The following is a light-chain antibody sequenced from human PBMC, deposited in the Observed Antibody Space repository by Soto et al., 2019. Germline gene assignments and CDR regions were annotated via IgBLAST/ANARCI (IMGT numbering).Light chain of an antibody. CDR3: QQSHTIPST. CDR1: QPISIY. V-gene: IGKV1-39*01. J-gene: IGKJ5*01. Sequence: DIQMTQSPSSLSASVGDRVTISCRASQPISIYINWYQQKPGKAPKLLIYASSNLHGGVPSRFSGSGSGTHFTLTISSLQPEDFATYSCQQSHTIPSTFGQGTRLEIK. CDR2: ASS.